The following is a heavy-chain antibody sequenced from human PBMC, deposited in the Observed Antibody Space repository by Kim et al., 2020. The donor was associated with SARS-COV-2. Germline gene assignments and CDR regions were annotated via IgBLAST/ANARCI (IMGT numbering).Heavy chain of an antibody. CDR1: GGSFSGYY. V-gene: IGHV4-34*01. CDR2: INHSGST. Sequence: SETLSLTCAVYGGSFSGYYWSWIRQPPGKGLEWIGEINHSGSTNYNPSLKSRVTISVDTSKNQFSLKLSSVTAADTAVYYCFGELGVGADIWGQGTMVTVSS. CDR3: FGELGVGADI. J-gene: IGHJ3*02. D-gene: IGHD3-10*01.